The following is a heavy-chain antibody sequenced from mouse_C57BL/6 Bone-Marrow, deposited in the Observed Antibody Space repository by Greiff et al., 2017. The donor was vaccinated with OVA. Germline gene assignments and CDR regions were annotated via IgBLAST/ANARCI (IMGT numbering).Heavy chain of an antibody. Sequence: VQLQQPGAELVKPGASVKVSCKASGYTFTSYWMHWVKQRPGQGLEWIGRIHPSDSDTNYNQKFKDKATLTADKSSSTAYMQLSSLTYEDSAVYYCAGSRGAYWGQGTLVTVSA. CDR2: IHPSDSDT. CDR1: GYTFTSYW. J-gene: IGHJ3*01. D-gene: IGHD1-1*01. CDR3: AGSRGAY. V-gene: IGHV1-74*01.